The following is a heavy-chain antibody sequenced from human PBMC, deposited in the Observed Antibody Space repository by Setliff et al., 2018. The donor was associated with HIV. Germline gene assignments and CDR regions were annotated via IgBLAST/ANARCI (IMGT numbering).Heavy chain of an antibody. D-gene: IGHD6-13*01. V-gene: IGHV4-59*12. J-gene: IGHJ4*02. CDR1: GVSISSYY. Sequence: LSLTCTVSGVSISSYYWSWIRQPPGKGLEWIGYISYTDSTAYNPSLKSRVSISIDTSKNQFSLKLSSVTAADTAVYYCARGIAAAGRWGQGTLVTVSS. CDR2: ISYTDST. CDR3: ARGIAAAGR.